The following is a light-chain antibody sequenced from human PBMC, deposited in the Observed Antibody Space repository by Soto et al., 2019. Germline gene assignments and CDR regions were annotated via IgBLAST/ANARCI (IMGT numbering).Light chain of an antibody. CDR3: HQYGASPQT. CDR1: QSVSSSH. Sequence: EVVFAHSPVTLSLSPVERATLSCRASQSVSSSHLAWYQHKRGQAPRLLMYGASSRATGVPDRFSGWGSGTDFTLTISRLEPEDFAVYYCHQYGASPQTFGQGTKVDIK. V-gene: IGKV3-20*01. CDR2: GAS. J-gene: IGKJ1*01.